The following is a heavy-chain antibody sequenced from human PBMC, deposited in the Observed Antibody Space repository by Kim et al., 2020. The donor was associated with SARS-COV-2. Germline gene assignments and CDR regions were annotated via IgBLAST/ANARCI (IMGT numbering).Heavy chain of an antibody. Sequence: SETLSLTCTVSGGSISSGGYYWSWIRQHPGKGLEWIGYIYYSGSTYYNPSLKSRVTISVDTSKNQFSLKLSSVTAADTAVYYCARDCRLNYYDSSGYYYYGMDVWGQGTTVTVSS. D-gene: IGHD3-22*01. J-gene: IGHJ6*02. V-gene: IGHV4-31*03. CDR3: ARDCRLNYYDSSGYYYYGMDV. CDR2: IYYSGST. CDR1: GGSISSGGYY.